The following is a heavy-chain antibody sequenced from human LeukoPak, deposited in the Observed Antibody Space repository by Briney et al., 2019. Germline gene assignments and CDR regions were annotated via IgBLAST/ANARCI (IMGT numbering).Heavy chain of an antibody. V-gene: IGHV1-8*03. J-gene: IGHJ4*02. Sequence: ASVKVSCKASGYTFTSYDINWVRQATGQGLEWMGWMNPNSGNTGYAQKFQGRVTITRNTSISTAYMELSSLRSEDTAVYYCARGGGRSRYDFWSGYSYYFDYWGQGTLVTVSS. CDR1: GYTFTSYD. CDR3: ARGGGRSRYDFWSGYSYYFDY. D-gene: IGHD3-3*01. CDR2: MNPNSGNT.